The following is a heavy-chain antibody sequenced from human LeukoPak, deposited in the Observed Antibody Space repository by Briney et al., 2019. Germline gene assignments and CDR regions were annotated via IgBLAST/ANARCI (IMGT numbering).Heavy chain of an antibody. CDR3: TREGVGGFDT. V-gene: IGHV3-7*01. CDR1: GFTFSRYW. CDR2: IKQDGSDK. J-gene: IGHJ3*02. Sequence: GGSLRLSCAASGFTFSRYWMSWVRQAPGKGLEWVANIKQDGSDKDYVDSVKGRFTISRDNAMNSLYLQMNSLRVEDTAVYCCTREGVGGFDTWGQGAMVTVSS. D-gene: IGHD3-16*01.